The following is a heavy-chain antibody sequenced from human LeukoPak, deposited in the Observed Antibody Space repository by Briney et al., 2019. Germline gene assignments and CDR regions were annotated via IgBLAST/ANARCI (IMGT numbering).Heavy chain of an antibody. CDR1: GGTFSSYA. Sequence: GASVKVSCKASGGTFSSYAISWVRQAPGQGLEWMGGIIPIFGTANYAQKFQGRVTITTDESTSTAYMELSSLRSEDTAVYYCARVVYSGYDILSYWFDPWGQGTLVTVSS. J-gene: IGHJ5*02. CDR3: ARVVYSGYDILSYWFDP. V-gene: IGHV1-69*05. D-gene: IGHD5-12*01. CDR2: IIPIFGTA.